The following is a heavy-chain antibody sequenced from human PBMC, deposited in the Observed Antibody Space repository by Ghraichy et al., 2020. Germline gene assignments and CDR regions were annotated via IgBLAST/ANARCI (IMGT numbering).Heavy chain of an antibody. V-gene: IGHV4-39*01. CDR1: GGSITSSSYH. CDR3: VTKKYYYDGSGYYGWFDP. J-gene: IGHJ5*02. CDR2: IYYNGST. Sequence: TLSLTCEVSGGSITSSSYHWGWIRQPPGKGLEYIGNIYYNGSTYYNPSLKSRVTISIDTSKNQFSLKLSSVTAADTAIYSCVTKKYYYDGSGYYGWFDPWGQGTLVNVSS. D-gene: IGHD3-22*01.